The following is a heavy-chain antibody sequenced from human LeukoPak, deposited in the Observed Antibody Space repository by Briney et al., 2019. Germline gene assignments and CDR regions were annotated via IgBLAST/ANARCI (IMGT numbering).Heavy chain of an antibody. CDR3: VRGGGTLDM. Sequence: PGGSLRLSFEASGFIITSHWMSWVRQAPGKRPEWVANIKQDGSDKYYLDSVKGRFTISRDNAKNSLYLQMNSLRDEDTAMYYCVRGGGTLDMWGQGTMVTVSS. D-gene: IGHD3-16*01. CDR1: GFIITSHW. CDR2: IKQDGSDK. J-gene: IGHJ3*02. V-gene: IGHV3-7*01.